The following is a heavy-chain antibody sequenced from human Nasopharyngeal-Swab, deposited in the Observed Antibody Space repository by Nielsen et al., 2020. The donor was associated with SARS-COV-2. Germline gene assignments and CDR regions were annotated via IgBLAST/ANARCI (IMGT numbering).Heavy chain of an antibody. Sequence: GGSLRLTCAASGFTFSSYSMNWVRQAPGQALDWVSSISSSSYISYADSVKGRFTISRDNSKNSLYLQLNSLRAEDTAVYYCARDPEQQLVQGYYFDYWGQGTLVTVSS. CDR3: ARDPEQQLVQGYYFDY. CDR1: GFTFSSYS. J-gene: IGHJ4*02. CDR2: ISSSSYI. V-gene: IGHV3-21*01. D-gene: IGHD6-13*01.